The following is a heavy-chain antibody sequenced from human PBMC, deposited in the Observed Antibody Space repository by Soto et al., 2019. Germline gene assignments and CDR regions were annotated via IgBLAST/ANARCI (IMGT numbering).Heavy chain of an antibody. CDR2: ISAYNGNT. CDR1: GHTFTSHG. Sequence: ASVKVSCKASGHTFTSHGISWVRQAPGQGLEWMGWISAYNGNTKYAQKLQGRVTMTTDTSTSTAYMELRSLRSDDSAVYYCAREKEYYDSSGYYCDYWGQGTLVTVSS. CDR3: AREKEYYDSSGYYCDY. J-gene: IGHJ4*02. V-gene: IGHV1-18*01. D-gene: IGHD3-22*01.